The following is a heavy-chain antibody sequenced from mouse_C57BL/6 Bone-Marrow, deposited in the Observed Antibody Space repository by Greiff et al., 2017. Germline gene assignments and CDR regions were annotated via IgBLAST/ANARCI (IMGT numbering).Heavy chain of an antibody. D-gene: IGHD1-1*01. V-gene: IGHV5-6*02. Sequence: DVMLVESGGDLVKPGGSLKLSCAASGFTFSSYGMSWVRQTPDKRLEWVATISSGGSYTYSPDSVKGRFTISRDNAKNTLYLQMSSLKSEDTAMYYCARHYYGSTPTMDYWGQGTSVTVSS. CDR2: ISSGGSYT. J-gene: IGHJ4*01. CDR1: GFTFSSYG. CDR3: ARHYYGSTPTMDY.